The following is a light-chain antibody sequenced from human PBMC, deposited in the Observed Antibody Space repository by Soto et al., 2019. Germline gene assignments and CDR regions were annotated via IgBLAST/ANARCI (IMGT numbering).Light chain of an antibody. J-gene: IGKJ1*01. V-gene: IGKV3-15*01. CDR2: AAS. CDR3: QHYNNWPPWT. Sequence: EIVMTQSPATLSVSPGERATLSCRASQSVSSNLAWSQQKPGQAPRVLIYAASTRATGIPDRFSGSGSGTEFTLTISSLQSEDFAVYYCQHYNNWPPWTFGQGTKVDIK. CDR1: QSVSSN.